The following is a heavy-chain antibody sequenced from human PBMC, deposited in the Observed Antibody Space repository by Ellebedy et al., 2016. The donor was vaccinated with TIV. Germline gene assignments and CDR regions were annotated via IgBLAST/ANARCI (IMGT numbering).Heavy chain of an antibody. CDR3: ARALTMVRGGGFDP. CDR2: IYNSGST. V-gene: IGHV4-31*03. J-gene: IGHJ5*02. Sequence: LRLSCTVSGGSISSGDYYWSWIRQHPGKGLEWIGYIYNSGSTYYNPSLKSRVTISIDTSKSQFYLKLGSLTAADTALYYCARALTMVRGGGFDPWGQGTLVTVSP. D-gene: IGHD3-10*01. CDR1: GGSISSGDYY.